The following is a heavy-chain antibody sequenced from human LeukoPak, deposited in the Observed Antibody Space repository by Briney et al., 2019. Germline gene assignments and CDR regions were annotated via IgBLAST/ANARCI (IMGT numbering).Heavy chain of an antibody. V-gene: IGHV1-18*01. Sequence: ASVTVSFTGSGYTFTVYGISWVRQAPGQGLEWMGWISSYNRSTNYPQKLQGRVTMTTDTTTRTAYMELKSLTSDDTPVYYCAGSKAWFDPWGQGTLVTVSS. CDR3: AGSKAWFDP. CDR2: ISSYNRST. J-gene: IGHJ5*02. CDR1: GYTFTVYG.